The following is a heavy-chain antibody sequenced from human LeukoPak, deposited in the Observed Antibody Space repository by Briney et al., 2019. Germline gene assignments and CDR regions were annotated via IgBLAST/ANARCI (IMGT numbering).Heavy chain of an antibody. V-gene: IGHV5-51*01. D-gene: IGHD2-21*01. CDR1: GYNFITHW. Sequence: GESLKISCQASGYNFITHWIAWVRQMPGKGPELMGIINPRDSDTRYSPPFQGQVTISLDKSIQTAYLYWRSLKRSDSAIYYCARPSQLAGGGGAFDVWGQGTVVIVSS. CDR3: ARPSQLAGGGGAFDV. CDR2: INPRDSDT. J-gene: IGHJ3*01.